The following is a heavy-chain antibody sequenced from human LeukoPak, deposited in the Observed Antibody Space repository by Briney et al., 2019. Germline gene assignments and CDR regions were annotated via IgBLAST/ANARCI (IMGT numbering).Heavy chain of an antibody. CDR2: INHSGST. J-gene: IGHJ6*03. CDR3: ARGLRYFDWSKGGYYYYMDV. CDR1: GGSISSSSYY. V-gene: IGHV4-39*07. Sequence: SETLSLTCTVSGGSISSSSYYWGWIRQPPGKGLEWIGEINHSGSTNYNPSLKSRVTISVDTSKNQFSLKLSSVTAADTAVYYCARGLRYFDWSKGGYYYYMDVWGKGTTVTVSS. D-gene: IGHD3-9*01.